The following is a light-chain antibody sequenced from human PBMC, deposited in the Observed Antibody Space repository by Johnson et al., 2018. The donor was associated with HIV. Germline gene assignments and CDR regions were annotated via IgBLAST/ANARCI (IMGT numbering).Light chain of an antibody. J-gene: IGLJ1*01. CDR1: SSNIGDNY. V-gene: IGLV1-51*02. CDR2: ENN. Sequence: QAVLTQPPSVSAAPGQKVTISCSGSSSNIGDNYVSWYQQVPGTAPKLLIYENNKRPSGIPDRFSGSKSGTSATLGITGLQTGDEADYYCGTWDSSLSAYVFGTGTKVTDL. CDR3: GTWDSSLSAYV.